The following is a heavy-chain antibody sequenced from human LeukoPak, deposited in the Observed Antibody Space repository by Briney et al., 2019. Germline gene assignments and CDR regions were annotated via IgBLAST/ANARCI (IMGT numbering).Heavy chain of an antibody. D-gene: IGHD1-20*01. J-gene: IGHJ4*02. CDR3: ASYGRSGGNNWIKPVDC. V-gene: IGHV3-23*01. Sequence: GGSLRLSCEASGFTLNNSAMSWARQAPGKGREWVSAISGSGLDPYYVDSVKGRFTISRDNSKKTLHLQMNSLRAEDTAVYYCASYGRSGGNNWIKPVDCWDQGALVTVSA. CDR2: ISGSGLDP. CDR1: GFTLNNSA.